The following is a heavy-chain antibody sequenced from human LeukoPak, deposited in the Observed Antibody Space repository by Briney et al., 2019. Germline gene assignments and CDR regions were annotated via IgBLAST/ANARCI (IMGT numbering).Heavy chain of an antibody. D-gene: IGHD2-8*02. CDR3: ATYRQVLLPFES. CDR2: IFPSGGEI. Sequence: GGSLGLSCAASGFTFSTFAMIWVRQPPGKGLGWVSSIFPSGGEIHYADSVRGRFTISRDNSKSTLSLQMNSLRAEDTAIYYCATYRQVLLPFESWGQGTLVTVSS. J-gene: IGHJ4*02. CDR1: GFTFSTFA. V-gene: IGHV3-23*01.